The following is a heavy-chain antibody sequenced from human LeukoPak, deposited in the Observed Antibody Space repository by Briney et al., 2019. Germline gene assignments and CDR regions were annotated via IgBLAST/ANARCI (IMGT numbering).Heavy chain of an antibody. CDR3: AKDLARAVGALLGDFDS. CDR2: IFGSGGST. J-gene: IGHJ4*02. D-gene: IGHD1-26*01. CDR1: GFTLSRYA. V-gene: IGHV3-23*01. Sequence: GGALRLSRAAPGFTLSRYAMSWVPQAPGKGLEWGSNIFGSGGSTYDADSVKGRFTISRDNSKNTLYLQMNGQRAEDTAIYFCAKDLARAVGALLGDFDSWGQGTLVTVSS.